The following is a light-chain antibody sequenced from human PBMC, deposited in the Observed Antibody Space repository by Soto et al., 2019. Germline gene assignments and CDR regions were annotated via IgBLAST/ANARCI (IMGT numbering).Light chain of an antibody. V-gene: IGKV1-5*01. J-gene: IGKJ1*01. CDR2: DAS. Sequence: DIQMTQSPSTLSASVVDRVTITCLASQSISSWLAWYQQKPGKAPKLLIYDASSLESGVPSRFSGSGSGTDFTLTISSLQPEDSATYYCQQYHIYSGTFGQGTKVDIK. CDR1: QSISSW. CDR3: QQYHIYSGT.